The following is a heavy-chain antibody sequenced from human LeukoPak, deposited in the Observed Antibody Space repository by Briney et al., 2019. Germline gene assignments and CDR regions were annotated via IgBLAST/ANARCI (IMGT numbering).Heavy chain of an antibody. CDR2: INGRGDDT. J-gene: IGHJ4*02. D-gene: IGHD3-10*01. Sequence: PGGSLRLSCAAFSGFAMSWVRQAPGKGLEWVSAINGRGDDTYYPDSVKGRFTISRDNSNNTLYLQMNSLRAEDTAVYYCANGEEWFGELRFDYWGQGTLVTVSS. CDR3: ANGEEWFGELRFDY. CDR1: SGFA. V-gene: IGHV3-23*01.